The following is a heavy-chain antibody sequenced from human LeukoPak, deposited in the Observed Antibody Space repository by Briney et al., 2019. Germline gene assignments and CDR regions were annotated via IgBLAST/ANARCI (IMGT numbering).Heavy chain of an antibody. CDR3: AKGSDYYYYYYMDV. D-gene: IGHD3-3*01. Sequence: GGSLRLSCAASGFTVSNNYMSWVRQAPGKGLEWVSIIYSGGNTYYADSVKGRFTISRDNSKNTLYLQMNSLRAEDTAVYYCAKGSDYYYYYYMDVWGKRTTVTLSS. CDR2: IYSGGNT. V-gene: IGHV3-53*01. J-gene: IGHJ6*03. CDR1: GFTVSNNY.